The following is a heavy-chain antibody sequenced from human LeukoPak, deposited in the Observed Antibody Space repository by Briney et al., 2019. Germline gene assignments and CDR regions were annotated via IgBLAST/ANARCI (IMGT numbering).Heavy chain of an antibody. CDR2: ISAYNGNT. CDR3: ARRNTAVVEGDSYMDV. V-gene: IGHV1-69*10. D-gene: IGHD5-18*01. Sequence: GASVKVSCKASGGTFSNHAVSWVRQAPGQGLEWMGWISAYNGNTNYAQKFQGRVTITADKSTSTAYMELSSPRSEDTAVYYCARRNTAVVEGDSYMDVWGKGTTVTVSS. J-gene: IGHJ6*03. CDR1: GGTFSNHA.